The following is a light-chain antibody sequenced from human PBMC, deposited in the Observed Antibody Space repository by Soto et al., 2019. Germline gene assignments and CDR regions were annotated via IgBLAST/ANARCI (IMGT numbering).Light chain of an antibody. CDR3: SSYTRSRDYA. Sequence: QSVLTQPASVSGSPGQSITISCTGTSSDVGGYNYVSWYQQQSGKAPKLMIHEVSNRPSGVSNRFSGSKSGNTASLTISGLQAEEEADYYCSSYTRSRDYAFGLGTK. V-gene: IGLV2-14*01. J-gene: IGLJ1*01. CDR1: SSDVGGYNY. CDR2: EVS.